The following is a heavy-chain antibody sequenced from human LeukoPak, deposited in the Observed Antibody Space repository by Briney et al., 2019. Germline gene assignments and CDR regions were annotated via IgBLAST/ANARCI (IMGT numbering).Heavy chain of an antibody. D-gene: IGHD4-17*01. Sequence: SETLSLTCTVSGASISSYYWSWIRQPPGKGLEWIGYILYSGSTNYNTSLKSRVTISVDTSKNQFSLKLSSVTAAGTAVYYCARLPTTATSDHWGQGILVTVSS. CDR2: ILYSGST. CDR3: ARLPTTATSDH. CDR1: GASISSYY. V-gene: IGHV4-59*08. J-gene: IGHJ4*02.